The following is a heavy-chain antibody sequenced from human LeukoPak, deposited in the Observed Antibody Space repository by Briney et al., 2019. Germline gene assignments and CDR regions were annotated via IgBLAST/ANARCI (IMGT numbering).Heavy chain of an antibody. CDR3: ARDYYDILTGYYSSGMDV. CDR1: GFTFSSYS. J-gene: IGHJ6*02. D-gene: IGHD3-9*01. CDR2: ISSSSSYI. Sequence: PGGSLRLSCAASGFTFSSYSMNWVRQAPGKGLEWVSSISSSSSYIYYADSVKGRFTISRDNAKNSLYLQMNSLRAEDTAVYYCARDYYDILTGYYSSGMDVWGQGTTVTVSS. V-gene: IGHV3-21*01.